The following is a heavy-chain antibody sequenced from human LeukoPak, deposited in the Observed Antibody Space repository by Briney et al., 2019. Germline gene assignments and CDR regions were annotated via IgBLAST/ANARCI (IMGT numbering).Heavy chain of an antibody. CDR2: IRNKARSYTT. CDR3: SGHGSNSY. J-gene: IGHJ4*02. Sequence: GGSLRLSCAASGFSFSDHYMDWVRQAPGQGLEWVGRIRNKARSYTTEYAASVTGRFTISRDDSKNSLYLQMNRLRAEDTALYYASGHGSNSYWGRGTLVTVSS. D-gene: IGHD6-13*01. CDR1: GFSFSDHY. V-gene: IGHV3-72*01.